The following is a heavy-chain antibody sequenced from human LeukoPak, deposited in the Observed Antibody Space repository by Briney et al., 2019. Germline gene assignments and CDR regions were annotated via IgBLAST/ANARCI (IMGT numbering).Heavy chain of an antibody. CDR1: GYSISSGYY. D-gene: IGHD6-19*01. J-gene: IGHJ4*02. V-gene: IGHV4-38-2*02. CDR2: IYHSGST. CDR3: ARSRLVPFFDY. Sequence: SETLSLTCTVSGYSISSGYYWGWIRQPPGKGLEWIGSIYHSGSTYYNPSLKSRVTISVDTSKNQFSLKLSSVTAADTAVYYCARSRLVPFFDYWGQGTLVTVSS.